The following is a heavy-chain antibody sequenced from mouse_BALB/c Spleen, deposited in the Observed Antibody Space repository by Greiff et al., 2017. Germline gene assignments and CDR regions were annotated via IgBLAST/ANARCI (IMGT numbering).Heavy chain of an antibody. CDR3: AREDYDERDYAMGC. V-gene: IGHV5-17*02. CDR1: GFTFSSFG. D-gene: IGHD2-4*01. CDR2: ISSGSSTI. Sequence: EVKVVESGGGLVQPGGSRKLSCAASGFTFSSFGMHWVRQAPEKGLEWVAYISSGSSTIYYADTVKGRFTISRDNPKNTLFLQMTSLRSEDTAMYYCAREDYDERDYAMGCWGQRTSVTVSS. J-gene: IGHJ4*01.